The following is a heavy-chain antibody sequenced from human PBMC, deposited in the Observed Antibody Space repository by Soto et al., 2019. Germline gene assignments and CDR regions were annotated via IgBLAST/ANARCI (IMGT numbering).Heavy chain of an antibody. CDR3: AKGGATAPPSLGWYFEF. J-gene: IGHJ2*01. D-gene: IGHD2-21*02. CDR1: GFTFTSYD. V-gene: IGHV3-30*18. Sequence: QVQLVESGGGVGQPGRSLRLSCTASGFTFTSYDMHWVRQAPGKGLEWVAVISFGSDMYYADSVKGRFTISRDISKSTLYLQMSSLRPEDAAVYYCAKGGATAPPSLGWYFEFWGRGTLVTVSS. CDR2: ISFGSDM.